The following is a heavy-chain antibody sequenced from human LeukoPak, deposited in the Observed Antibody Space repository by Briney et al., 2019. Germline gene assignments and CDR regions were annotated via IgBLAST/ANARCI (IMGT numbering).Heavy chain of an antibody. Sequence: GGSLRLSCAASGFTFSSYAMSWVRQAPGKGLEWVSAISGSGGSTYYAGSVKGRSTISRDNSKNTLYLQMNSLRAEDTAVYYCAKARRYCTNGVCSYYFDYWGQGTLVTVSS. CDR3: AKARRYCTNGVCSYYFDY. V-gene: IGHV3-23*01. D-gene: IGHD2-8*01. CDR1: GFTFSSYA. J-gene: IGHJ4*02. CDR2: ISGSGGST.